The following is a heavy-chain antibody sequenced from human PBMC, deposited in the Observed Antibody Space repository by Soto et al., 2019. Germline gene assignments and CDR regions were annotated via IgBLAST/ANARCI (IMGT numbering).Heavy chain of an antibody. CDR3: ATDMDYDILTGYLGYYYYGMDV. CDR1: GYTFTSYG. J-gene: IGHJ6*02. CDR2: ISAYNGNT. Sequence: ASVKVSCKASGYTFTSYGISGVRQAPGQGLEWMGWISAYNGNTNYAQKLQGRVTMTTDTSTSTAYMELRSLRSDDTAVYYCATDMDYDILTGYLGYYYYGMDVWGQGTTV. D-gene: IGHD3-9*01. V-gene: IGHV1-18*04.